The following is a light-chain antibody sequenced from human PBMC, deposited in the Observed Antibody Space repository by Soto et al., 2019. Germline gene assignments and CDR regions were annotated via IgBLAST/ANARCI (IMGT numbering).Light chain of an antibody. CDR2: QAS. V-gene: IGKV1-5*03. J-gene: IGKJ2*02. CDR1: RSISTW. Sequence: DIQMTQSPSTLSASVGDRVTINCRASRSISTWLAWYQHRPGKAPKLLIYQASSLEDGVPSRFSGSGSATEFTLTISSLQPDDFATYYCQQYISDSRTFGQGTKVESK. CDR3: QQYISDSRT.